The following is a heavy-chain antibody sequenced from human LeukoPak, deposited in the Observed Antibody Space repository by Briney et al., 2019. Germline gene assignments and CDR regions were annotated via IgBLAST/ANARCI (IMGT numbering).Heavy chain of an antibody. V-gene: IGHV4-30-2*01. CDR1: GGSISSGGYS. D-gene: IGHD2-15*01. Sequence: SQTLSLTCAVSGGSISSGGYSWSWIRQPPGKGLEWIGYIYHSGSTYYNPSLKSRVTISVDRSKNQFSLKLSSVTAADTAVYYCARGPRILDNWFVPWGQGTLVTVSS. CDR2: IYHSGST. CDR3: ARGPRILDNWFVP. J-gene: IGHJ5*02.